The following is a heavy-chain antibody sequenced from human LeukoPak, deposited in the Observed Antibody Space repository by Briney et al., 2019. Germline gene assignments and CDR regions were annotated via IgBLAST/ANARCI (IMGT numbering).Heavy chain of an antibody. Sequence: PGGSLRLSCAASGFTFSSYSMNWVRQAPGKGLEWVSYISSSSSTIFYADSVKGRFTISRDNAKNSLYVQMNSLRAEDTAVYYCARAIVGATYDAFDIWGQGTLVTVSS. CDR3: ARAIVGATYDAFDI. V-gene: IGHV3-48*04. CDR2: ISSSSSTI. CDR1: GFTFSSYS. D-gene: IGHD1-26*01. J-gene: IGHJ3*02.